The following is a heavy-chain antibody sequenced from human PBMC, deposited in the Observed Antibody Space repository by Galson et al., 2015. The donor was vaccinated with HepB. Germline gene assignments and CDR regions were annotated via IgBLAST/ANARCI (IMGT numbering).Heavy chain of an antibody. V-gene: IGHV3-30*18. CDR1: GFSFSTYG. D-gene: IGHD3-10*01. Sequence: SLRLSCAVSGFSFSTYGMHWVRQSPGKGLEWVAVISYDGNNKYYADSVKGRFTISRDNSKNTLYLQMNSLRAEDTAVYYCAKVADGSRIYFLYYFDYWGQGALVTVSS. J-gene: IGHJ4*02. CDR3: AKVADGSRIYFLYYFDY. CDR2: ISYDGNNK.